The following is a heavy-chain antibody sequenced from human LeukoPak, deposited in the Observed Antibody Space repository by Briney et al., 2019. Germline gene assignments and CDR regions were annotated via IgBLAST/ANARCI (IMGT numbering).Heavy chain of an antibody. J-gene: IGHJ3*02. D-gene: IGHD6-13*01. CDR3: AGDRYSSSWYEVGVFHAFDI. CDR1: GFTFSSYA. CDR2: ISYDGSNK. Sequence: GGSLRLSCAASGFTFSSYATHWVRQAPGKGLEWVAVISYDGSNKYYADSVKGRFTISRDNSKNTLYLQMNSLRAEDTAVYYCAGDRYSSSWYEVGVFHAFDIWGQGTMVTVSS. V-gene: IGHV3-30*04.